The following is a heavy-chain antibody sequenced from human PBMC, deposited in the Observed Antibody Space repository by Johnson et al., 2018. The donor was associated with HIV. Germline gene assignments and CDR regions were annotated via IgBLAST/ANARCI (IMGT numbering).Heavy chain of an antibody. CDR1: GFTFSSYW. Sequence: VQLVESGGGLVQPGGSLRLSCAASGFTFSSYWMSWVRQAPGQGLEWVANIKQDGSEKYYVDSVKGRFTISRDNAKNSLYLQMNSLRAEDTAVYYCASWGDYYDSSGYYYSDAFDIWGQGTMVTVSS. CDR2: IKQDGSEK. J-gene: IGHJ3*02. V-gene: IGHV3-7*01. D-gene: IGHD3-22*01. CDR3: ASWGDYYDSSGYYYSDAFDI.